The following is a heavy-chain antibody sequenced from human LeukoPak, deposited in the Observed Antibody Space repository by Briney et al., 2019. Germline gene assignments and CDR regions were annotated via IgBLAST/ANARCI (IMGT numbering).Heavy chain of an antibody. CDR3: ARDSSGAGAFDI. V-gene: IGHV1-2*02. Sequence: ASVKVSCKASGYTFTGYYMHWVRQAPGQGLEWMGWINPNSGGTNYAQKFQGRVTMTRDTSISTAYMELSRLRSDDPAVYYCARDSSGAGAFDIWGQGTMVTVSS. J-gene: IGHJ3*02. CDR1: GYTFTGYY. CDR2: INPNSGGT. D-gene: IGHD1-26*01.